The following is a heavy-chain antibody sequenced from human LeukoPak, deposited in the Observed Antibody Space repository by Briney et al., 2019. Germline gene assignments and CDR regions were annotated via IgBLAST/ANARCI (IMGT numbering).Heavy chain of an antibody. CDR2: ISAYNGNT. J-gene: IGHJ5*02. V-gene: IGHV1-18*04. Sequence: AASVKVSCKASGYTFTSYGISWVRQAPGQGLEWMGWISAYNGNTNYAQKLQGRVTMTTDTSTSTAYMELRSLRSDDTAVYYCAIDLIRYSSSLYWFDPWGQGTLVTVSS. D-gene: IGHD6-13*01. CDR3: AIDLIRYSSSLYWFDP. CDR1: GYTFTSYG.